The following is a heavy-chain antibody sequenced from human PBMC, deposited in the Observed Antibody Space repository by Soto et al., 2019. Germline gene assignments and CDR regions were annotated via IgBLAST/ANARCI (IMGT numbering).Heavy chain of an antibody. V-gene: IGHV1-18*04. CDR1: GYSFTSYG. Sequence: ASVKVSCKASGYSFTSYGISWVRQAPGQGPEWMGWISGHNGNTNHPQSLQGRVTMTTDTSRNTAYMELRGLRSDDTAVYYCARHRFNYYDDTVYYYFDYWGQGTLVTVSS. CDR2: ISGHNGNT. CDR3: ARHRFNYYDDTVYYYFDY. D-gene: IGHD3-22*01. J-gene: IGHJ4*02.